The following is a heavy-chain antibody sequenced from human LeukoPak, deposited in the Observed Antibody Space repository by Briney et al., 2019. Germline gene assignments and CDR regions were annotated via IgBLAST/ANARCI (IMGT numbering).Heavy chain of an antibody. V-gene: IGHV1-18*04. D-gene: IGHD3-16*02. CDR2: ISPYNGNT. J-gene: IGHJ4*02. Sequence: ASVKASCKASGYTFTSYGISWVRQAPGQGLEWMGSISPYNGNTKYAENPQGRVIMTTDTSTRTAYMELRSLRSDDTAVFYCARAQYDSVWGSYRPYFDYWGQGTLVTVSS. CDR3: ARAQYDSVWGSYRPYFDY. CDR1: GYTFTSYG.